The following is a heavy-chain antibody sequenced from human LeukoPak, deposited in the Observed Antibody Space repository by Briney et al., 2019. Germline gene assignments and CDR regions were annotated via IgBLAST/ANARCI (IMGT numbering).Heavy chain of an antibody. CDR2: ISFDGSNK. J-gene: IGHJ2*01. CDR3: ARDPLSARQTGYFDL. Sequence: PGGSLRLSCAASGFTFSSYGMHWVRQAPGKGLEWVAVISFDGSNKYYADSVKGRFTISRDNSKNTLFLQMNSLRADDTAVYYCARDPLSARQTGYFDLWGRGTLVTVSS. V-gene: IGHV3-30*19. D-gene: IGHD3-16*02. CDR1: GFTFSSYG.